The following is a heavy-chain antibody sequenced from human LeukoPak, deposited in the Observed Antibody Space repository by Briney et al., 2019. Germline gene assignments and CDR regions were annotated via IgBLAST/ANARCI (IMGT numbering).Heavy chain of an antibody. J-gene: IGHJ4*02. CDR2: IIPIFGTA. Sequence: ASVKVSCKASGGTFSSYAISWVRQAPGQGLEWMGGIIPIFGTANYAQKFQGRVTITADKSTSTAYMELSSLRSEDTAVYYCARKIEGDYDSSGYLFDYWGQGTLVTVSS. D-gene: IGHD3-22*01. CDR1: GGTFSSYA. V-gene: IGHV1-69*06. CDR3: ARKIEGDYDSSGYLFDY.